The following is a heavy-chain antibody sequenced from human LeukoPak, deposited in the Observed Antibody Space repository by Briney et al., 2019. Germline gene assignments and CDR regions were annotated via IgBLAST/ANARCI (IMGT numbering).Heavy chain of an antibody. CDR2: IYHSGST. J-gene: IGHJ5*02. CDR3: ARDPSCSGGSCYPPLNWFDP. V-gene: IGHV4-38-2*02. CDR1: GYSISSGYY. D-gene: IGHD2-15*01. Sequence: PSETLSLTCAVSGYSISSGYYWGWIRPPPGKGGEGSGSIYHSGSTYYNPSLKRRVTISVETTKKQFYMKLSCVTAADTAVYYCARDPSCSGGSCYPPLNWFDPWGQGTLVTVSS.